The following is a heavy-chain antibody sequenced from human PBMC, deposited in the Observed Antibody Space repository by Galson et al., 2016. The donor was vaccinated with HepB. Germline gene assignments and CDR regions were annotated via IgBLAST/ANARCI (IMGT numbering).Heavy chain of an antibody. CDR3: ARDGSIFYY. D-gene: IGHD2/OR15-2a*01. V-gene: IGHV3-21*01. CDR1: GFTFSSYS. J-gene: IGHJ4*02. CDR2: ISSNSNYK. Sequence: SLRLSCAASGFTFSSYSMNWVRQAPGKGLGWVPSISSNSNYKNYADAVKGRSTISRENAKNSLYLQMSSLRAEETAVYFCARDGSIFYYWGQGTLVTVSS.